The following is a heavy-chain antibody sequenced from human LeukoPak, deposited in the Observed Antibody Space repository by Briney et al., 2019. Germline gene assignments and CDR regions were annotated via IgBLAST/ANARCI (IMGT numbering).Heavy chain of an antibody. CDR3: TRKREGPATGIDY. CDR2: IYYTGST. CDR1: GGSISRRDSY. J-gene: IGHJ4*02. D-gene: IGHD1-26*01. V-gene: IGHV4-39*07. Sequence: SETLSLTCTVSGGSISRRDSYWGWIRQSPRTGLEWIGSIYYTGSTYYNNNPSLQGRVTISMDTSENQFSLELTSVTAADTAIYYCTRKREGPATGIDYWGQGTLVTVSS.